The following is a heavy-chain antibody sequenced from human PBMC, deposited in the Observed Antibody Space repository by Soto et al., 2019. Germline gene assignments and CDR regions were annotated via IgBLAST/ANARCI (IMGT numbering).Heavy chain of an antibody. D-gene: IGHD3-3*01. CDR2: ISHDGSNK. Sequence: GGSLRLSCAASGFTFSSYGMHWVRQAPGKGLEWVAFISHDGSNKYYGDSMKGRIAMSRDNSKSTLYLQMSSLRAEDTAVYYCTKRRNVLRFLEWSSGMEVWGQGTTVTVSS. CDR1: GFTFSSYG. V-gene: IGHV3-30*18. J-gene: IGHJ6*02. CDR3: TKRRNVLRFLEWSSGMEV.